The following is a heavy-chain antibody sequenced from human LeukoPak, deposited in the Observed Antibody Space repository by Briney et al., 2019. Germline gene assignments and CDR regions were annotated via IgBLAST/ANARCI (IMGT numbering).Heavy chain of an antibody. CDR2: IYYNGRI. CDR3: AGSGGLANQGAVFDY. J-gene: IGHJ4*02. CDR1: GDSITNHY. Sequence: PSETLSLTCIVSGDSITNHYWSLLRRPPGKGLEWIGYIYYNGRINYNPSLKSRVTISVDTSRNQFSMRLNSVTAADTAVYYCAGSGGLANQGAVFDYWGQGTLVTVSS. D-gene: IGHD3-10*01. V-gene: IGHV4-59*11.